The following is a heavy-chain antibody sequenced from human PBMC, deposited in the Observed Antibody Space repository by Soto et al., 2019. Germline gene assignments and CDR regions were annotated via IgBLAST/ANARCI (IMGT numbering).Heavy chain of an antibody. J-gene: IGHJ4*02. CDR1: GCSISSGGYS. CDR3: AREIKFVDRSRWSHFDF. CDR2: IYHSGST. V-gene: IGHV4-30-2*01. Sequence: PXETLSLTCAVSGCSISSGGYSWSWIRQPPGKGLEWIGYIYHSGSTYYNPSLKSRVTISIDTAKNQVSLKVTSVTAADTAVYYCAREIKFVDRSRWSHFDFWGQGALATVSS. D-gene: IGHD6-13*01.